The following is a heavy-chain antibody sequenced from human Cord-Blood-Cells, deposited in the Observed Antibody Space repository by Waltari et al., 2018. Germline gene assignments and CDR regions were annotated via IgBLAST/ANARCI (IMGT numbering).Heavy chain of an antibody. CDR1: GGTFSSYA. J-gene: IGHJ4*02. D-gene: IGHD3-16*02. V-gene: IGHV1-69*06. CDR2: IIPIFGTA. CDR3: ARGGMITFGGVIAYYFDY. Sequence: QVQLVQSGAEVKKPGSSVKVSCKASGGTFSSYAISWVRQAPGQGLEWMGGIIPIFGTANYAQKFQGRVTITADKSTSTAYMELSSLRSEDTAVYYCARGGMITFGGVIAYYFDYWGQGTLVTVSS.